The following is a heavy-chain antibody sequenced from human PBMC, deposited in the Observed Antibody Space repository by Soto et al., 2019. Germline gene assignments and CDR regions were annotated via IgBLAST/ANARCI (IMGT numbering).Heavy chain of an antibody. CDR1: VFIFSDHS. Sequence: WLSXRLSCSASVFIFSDHSIHWFRRAPGKGLEWVALVAHDGITKYYAGSVKGRFTVSSYKSTNTLFLQMDSLDTEDTGVYYCARDDRLTGIVADIEIWGRGTLVKVYS. CDR2: VAHDGITK. V-gene: IGHV3-30-3*01. J-gene: IGHJ4*02. D-gene: IGHD1-1*01. CDR3: ARDDRLTGIVADIEI.